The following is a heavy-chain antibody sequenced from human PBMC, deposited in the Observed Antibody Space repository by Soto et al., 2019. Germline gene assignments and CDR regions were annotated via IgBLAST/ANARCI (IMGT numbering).Heavy chain of an antibody. J-gene: IGHJ4*02. Sequence: PSETLSLTCAVSGGSISSGGYSWSWIRQPPGKGLEWIGYIYHSGSTYYNPSLKSRVTISVDRSKNQFSLNLTSVTAADTALYYCARQAWTRLDCWGQGTLVTVSS. CDR1: GGSISSGGYS. V-gene: IGHV4-30-2*01. D-gene: IGHD2-2*01. CDR2: IYHSGST. CDR3: ARQAWTRLDC.